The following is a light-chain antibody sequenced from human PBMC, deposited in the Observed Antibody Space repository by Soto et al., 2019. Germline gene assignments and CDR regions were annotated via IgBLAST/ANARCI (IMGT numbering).Light chain of an antibody. Sequence: PVERATLSCRSSQRVGSNYLAWYQQKPGQAPRLLIYGTSSRATGIPDRFSGGGSGTDFTLTISRLEPEDFAVYYCQQYDNSPLTFGGGTKVDIK. J-gene: IGKJ4*01. CDR2: GTS. V-gene: IGKV3-20*01. CDR3: QQYDNSPLT. CDR1: QRVGSNY.